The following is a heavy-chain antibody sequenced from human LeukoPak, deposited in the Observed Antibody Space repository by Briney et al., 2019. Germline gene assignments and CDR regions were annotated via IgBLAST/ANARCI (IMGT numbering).Heavy chain of an antibody. Sequence: SETLSLTCAVYGGSFSGYYGSWIRQPPGKGLEWIGEINHSGSTNYNPSLKSRVTISVDTSKNQFSLKLSSVTAADTAVYYCARATGYLGFGYWGQGTLVTVSS. CDR2: INHSGST. J-gene: IGHJ4*02. D-gene: IGHD3-9*01. CDR3: ARATGYLGFGY. V-gene: IGHV4-34*01. CDR1: GGSFSGYY.